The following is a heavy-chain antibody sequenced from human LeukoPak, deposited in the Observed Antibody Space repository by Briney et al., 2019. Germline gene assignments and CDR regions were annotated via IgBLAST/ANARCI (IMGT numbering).Heavy chain of an antibody. D-gene: IGHD3-10*01. CDR3: ARLPNSGADLTWFDP. J-gene: IGHJ5*02. V-gene: IGHV5-51*01. CDR1: GYKFTYHL. Sequence: PGESLKISCKGSGYKFTYHLIAWVRQMPGRGLEWMGIIYPYDSDTRYSPSFQGQVTISVDKSINTAYLQWSSLKAADTAVYYCARLPNSGADLTWFDPWGQGTLVTVSS. CDR2: IYPYDSDT.